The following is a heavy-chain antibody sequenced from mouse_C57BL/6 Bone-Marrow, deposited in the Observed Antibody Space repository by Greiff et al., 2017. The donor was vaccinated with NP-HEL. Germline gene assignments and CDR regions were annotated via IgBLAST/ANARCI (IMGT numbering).Heavy chain of an antibody. V-gene: IGHV14-4*01. CDR3: TRGYYGSRIAY. CDR2: IDPENGDT. J-gene: IGHJ3*01. CDR1: GFNIKDDY. Sequence: EVQLQQSGAELVRPGASVKLSCTASGFNIKDDYMHWVKQRPEQGLEWIGWIDPENGDTAYASKFQGKATITADTSSNTAYLQLSSLTSEDTAVYDCTRGYYGSRIAYWGQGTLVTVSA. D-gene: IGHD1-1*01.